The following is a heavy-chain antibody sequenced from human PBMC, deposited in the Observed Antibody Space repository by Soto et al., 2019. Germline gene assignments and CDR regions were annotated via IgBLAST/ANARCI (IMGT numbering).Heavy chain of an antibody. CDR3: VSPFYDLDSRPPFDR. J-gene: IGHJ4*02. Sequence: EVQLVESGGGLVHPGGSLRLSCLASGFTFSRYWMHWVRQAPGKGLVWVSRINTDKSTLTYADSVEGRFTISRDNAKNTLYLQMDSLRAEDMAVYYCVSPFYDLDSRPPFDRWGPGTLVTVSS. CDR1: GFTFSRYW. CDR2: INTDKSTL. V-gene: IGHV3-74*03. D-gene: IGHD3-22*01.